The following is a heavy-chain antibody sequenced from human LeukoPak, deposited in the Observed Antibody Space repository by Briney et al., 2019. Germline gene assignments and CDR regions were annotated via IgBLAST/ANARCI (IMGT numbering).Heavy chain of an antibody. D-gene: IGHD1-26*01. Sequence: GASVKVSCKASGYTFTGYYMHWVRQAPGQGLEWMGWINPNSGGTNYAQKFQGRVTMTRDTSISTAYMELSRLRSDDTAVYYCARQWELLQLFDYWGQRTLVTVSS. CDR3: ARQWELLQLFDY. CDR2: INPNSGGT. J-gene: IGHJ4*02. CDR1: GYTFTGYY. V-gene: IGHV1-2*02.